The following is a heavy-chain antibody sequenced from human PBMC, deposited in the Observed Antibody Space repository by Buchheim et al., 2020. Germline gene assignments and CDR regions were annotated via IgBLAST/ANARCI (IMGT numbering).Heavy chain of an antibody. V-gene: IGHV4-39*01. Sequence: QLQLQESGPGLVKPSETLSLTCTVSGGSISSSSYYWGWIRQPPGKGLEWIGSIYYSGSTYYNPSLKSRVTISVDTSKNQFSLKLSSVTAADTAVYYCARQSDYIWGSYRSFDYWGQGTL. J-gene: IGHJ4*02. CDR2: IYYSGST. CDR1: GGSISSSSYY. D-gene: IGHD3-16*02. CDR3: ARQSDYIWGSYRSFDY.